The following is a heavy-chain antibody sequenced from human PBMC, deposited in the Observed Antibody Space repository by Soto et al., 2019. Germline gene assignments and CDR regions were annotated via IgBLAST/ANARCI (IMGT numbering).Heavy chain of an antibody. CDR3: AKDIRGSSPSDPWFDP. D-gene: IGHD1-26*01. CDR1: GFTFDDYA. CDR2: ISWNSGSI. J-gene: IGHJ5*02. Sequence: GGSLRLSCAASGFTFDDYAMHWVRQAPGKGLEWVSGISWNSGSIGYADSVKGRFTISRDNAKNSLYLQMNSLRAEDTALYYCAKDIRGSSPSDPWFDPWGQGTLVTVSS. V-gene: IGHV3-9*01.